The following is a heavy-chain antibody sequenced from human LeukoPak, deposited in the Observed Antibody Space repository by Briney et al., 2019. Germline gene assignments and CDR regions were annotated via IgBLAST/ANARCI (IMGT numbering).Heavy chain of an antibody. Sequence: PGGSLRLSCAASGFTFSSYWMSWVRQAPGKGLEWVANIKKDGSEKYYVDSVKGRFTISRDNAKNSLYLQMNSLRAEDTAVYYCARESCGGDCYSEDAFDIWGQGTMVTVSS. CDR3: ARESCGGDCYSEDAFDI. CDR1: GFTFSSYW. D-gene: IGHD2-21*02. V-gene: IGHV3-7*01. CDR2: IKKDGSEK. J-gene: IGHJ3*02.